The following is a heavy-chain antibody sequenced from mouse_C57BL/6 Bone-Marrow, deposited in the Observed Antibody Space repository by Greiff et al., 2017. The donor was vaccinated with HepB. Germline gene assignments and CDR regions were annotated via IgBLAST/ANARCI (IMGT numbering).Heavy chain of an antibody. CDR1: GYTFTDHT. Sequence: QVQLQQSDAELVKPGASVKISCKVSGYTFTDHTIHWMKQRPEQGLEWIGYIYPRDGSTKYNEKFKGKATMTADTSSNTAYLQLSSLTSEDTAVYYCTTTLDYWGQGTTLTVSS. J-gene: IGHJ2*01. D-gene: IGHD1-1*01. CDR3: TTTLDY. CDR2: IYPRDGST. V-gene: IGHV1-78*01.